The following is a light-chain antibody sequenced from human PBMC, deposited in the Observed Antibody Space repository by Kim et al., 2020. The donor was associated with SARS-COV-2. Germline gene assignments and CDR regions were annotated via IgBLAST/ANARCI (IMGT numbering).Light chain of an antibody. CDR2: KAS. Sequence: SSSVGDTVTIPCRATQNINSWLAWYQQKPGKAPKLLIYKASYLQSGVPSRFSGSESETEFTLTISSVQPDDFGTYYCQQYHTWVFSFGQGTKLEI. V-gene: IGKV1-5*03. CDR1: QNINSW. CDR3: QQYHTWVFS. J-gene: IGKJ2*03.